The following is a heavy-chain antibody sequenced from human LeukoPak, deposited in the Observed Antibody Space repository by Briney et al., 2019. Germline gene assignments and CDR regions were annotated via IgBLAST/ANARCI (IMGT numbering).Heavy chain of an antibody. CDR1: GLTFSSYA. Sequence: GGSLRLSCAASGLTFSSYAMSWVRQTPGKGLEWVSAISGSGGSTYYTDSVKGRFTISRDNSRNTLFLQMNSLRAEDTAVYYCAKAYWNEYFFDYWGRGTLVTVSS. CDR2: ISGSGGST. V-gene: IGHV3-23*01. CDR3: AKAYWNEYFFDY. J-gene: IGHJ4*02. D-gene: IGHD1-1*01.